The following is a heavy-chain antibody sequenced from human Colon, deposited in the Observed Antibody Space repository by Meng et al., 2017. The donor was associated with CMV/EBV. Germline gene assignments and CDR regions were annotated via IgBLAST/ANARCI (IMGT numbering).Heavy chain of an antibody. Sequence: GGSLRLSCAASGFTFSSYGMHWVRQAPGKGLEWVAVIWYDGSNKYYADSVKGRFTISRDNSKNTLYLQMNSLRAEDTAVYYCARRVGYYDFWSGYSGDYWGQGTLVTVSS. V-gene: IGHV3-33*01. CDR2: IWYDGSNK. D-gene: IGHD3-3*01. CDR3: ARRVGYYDFWSGYSGDY. J-gene: IGHJ4*02. CDR1: GFTFSSYG.